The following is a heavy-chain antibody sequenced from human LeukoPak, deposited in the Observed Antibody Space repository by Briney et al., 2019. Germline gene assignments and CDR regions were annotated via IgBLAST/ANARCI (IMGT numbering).Heavy chain of an antibody. Sequence: PSQTLSLTCTVSGGSISSDNYSWSWIRQPAGKGLEWIGRVYTSGSTNYNPSLKSRVTISVDTSKKQFSLKLSSVTAADTAVYYCAREKIGYYDGSGRGWFDPWGQGTLVTVSS. CDR2: VYTSGST. D-gene: IGHD3-22*01. CDR3: AREKIGYYDGSGRGWFDP. V-gene: IGHV4-61*02. J-gene: IGHJ5*02. CDR1: GGSISSDNYS.